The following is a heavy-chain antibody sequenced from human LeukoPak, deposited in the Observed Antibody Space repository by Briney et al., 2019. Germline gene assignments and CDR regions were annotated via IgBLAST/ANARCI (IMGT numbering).Heavy chain of an antibody. CDR3: ARPTRGGSGNYDYFDY. V-gene: IGHV4-38-2*01. Sequence: SETLSLTCAVSGYSISSGYYWGWIRQPPGKGLEWIGSIYYSGSTYYNPSLKSRVTISVDTSKNQFSLKLRSVTAADTAVYYCARPTRGGSGNYDYFDYWGQGTLVTVSS. D-gene: IGHD3-10*01. CDR1: GYSISSGYY. CDR2: IYYSGST. J-gene: IGHJ4*02.